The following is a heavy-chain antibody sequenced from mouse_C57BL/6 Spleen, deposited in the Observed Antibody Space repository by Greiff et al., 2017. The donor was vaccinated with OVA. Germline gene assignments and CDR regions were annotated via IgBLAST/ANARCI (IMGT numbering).Heavy chain of an antibody. CDR1: GSTFTSYW. V-gene: IGHV1-52*01. J-gene: IGHJ3*01. CDR3: ARSEGYYRFAY. D-gene: IGHD2-3*01. CDR2: IDPSDSAT. Sequence: QVQLQQPGAELVRPVSSVTLSCTASGSTFTSYWMHWVKPRPIQGLEWIGNIDPSDSATHYNQKFKDKATLTVDKSSSTAYMQVSSLTYEDSAVYYCARSEGYYRFAYWGKGTLVTVSA.